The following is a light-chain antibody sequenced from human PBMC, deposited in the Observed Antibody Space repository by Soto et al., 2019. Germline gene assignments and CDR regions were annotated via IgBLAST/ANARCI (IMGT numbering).Light chain of an antibody. J-gene: IGLJ3*02. Sequence: QLVLTQSPSASASLGASVKLTCTLSSGHSDYAIAWHQQQPEKGPRYLVKLTSDGSHSKGDGIPDRFSGSSSGAERYLTISSLQSEDEADYHCQTWGAGMVFGGGTKLTVL. CDR2: LTSDGSH. CDR1: SGHSDYA. V-gene: IGLV4-69*01. CDR3: QTWGAGMV.